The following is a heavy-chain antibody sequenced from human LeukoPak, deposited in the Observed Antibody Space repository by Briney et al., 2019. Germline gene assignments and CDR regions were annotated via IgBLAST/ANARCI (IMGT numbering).Heavy chain of an antibody. D-gene: IGHD5-18*01. V-gene: IGHV3-74*01. CDR3: AREAGYGHSRVTNY. CDR1: GFTFSSYW. J-gene: IGHJ4*02. CDR2: ISSDGSTT. Sequence: PGGSLRLSCAASGFTFSSYWMHWVRQAPGKGLVWVSHISSDGSTTPYADSVKGRFTISRDNAKNTLYLQMNSLRAEDTAVYYCAREAGYGHSRVTNYWGQGTLVTVSS.